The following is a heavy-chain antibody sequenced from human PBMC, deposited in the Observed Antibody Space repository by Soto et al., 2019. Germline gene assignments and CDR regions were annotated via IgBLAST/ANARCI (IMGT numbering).Heavy chain of an antibody. Sequence: QVQLVESGGGVVQPGRSLRLSCAASGFTFSSYAMHWVRQAPGKGLEWVAVISYDGSNKYYADSVKGRFTISRDNSKNRLYLQMNSLRAEDTAVYYCGRDMCGGDCYRRGMDVWGQGTTVTVSS. V-gene: IGHV3-30-3*01. D-gene: IGHD2-21*02. CDR2: ISYDGSNK. J-gene: IGHJ6*02. CDR1: GFTFSSYA. CDR3: GRDMCGGDCYRRGMDV.